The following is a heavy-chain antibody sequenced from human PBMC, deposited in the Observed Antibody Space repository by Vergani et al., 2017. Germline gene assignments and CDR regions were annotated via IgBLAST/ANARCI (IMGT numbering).Heavy chain of an antibody. D-gene: IGHD5-24*01. CDR2: INPSGGST. V-gene: IGHV1-46*01. CDR3: ARDRSRDGYFDY. Sequence: QVQLVQSGAEVKKPGASVKVSCKASGYTFTSYYMHWVRKAPGQGLEWMGIINPSGGSTSYAQKFQGRVTMTRDTSTSTVYMELSSLRSEDTAVYYCARDRSRDGYFDYWGQGTLVTVSS. CDR1: GYTFTSYY. J-gene: IGHJ4*02.